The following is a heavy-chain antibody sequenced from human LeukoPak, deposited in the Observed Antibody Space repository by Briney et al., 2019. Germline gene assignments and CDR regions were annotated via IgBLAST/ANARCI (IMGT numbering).Heavy chain of an antibody. CDR1: GGTFSSYA. D-gene: IGHD2-15*01. V-gene: IGHV1-69*04. CDR2: IIPILGIA. Sequence: SVKVSCKASGGTFSSYAISWVRPAPGQGLEWMGRIIPILGIANYAQKFQGRVTITADKSTSTAYMELSSLRSEDTAVYYCARESGGGGSLNYYYYYGMDVWGQGTTVTVSS. J-gene: IGHJ6*02. CDR3: ARESGGGGSLNYYYYYGMDV.